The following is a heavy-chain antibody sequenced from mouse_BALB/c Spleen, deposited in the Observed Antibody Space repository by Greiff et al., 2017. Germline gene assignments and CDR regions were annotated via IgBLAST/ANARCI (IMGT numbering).Heavy chain of an antibody. V-gene: IGHV3-6*02. CDR3: ARDYGNYDYYAMDY. CDR2: ISYDGSN. J-gene: IGHJ4*01. D-gene: IGHD2-1*01. CDR1: GYSITSGYY. Sequence: EVKLMESGPGLVKPSQSLSLTCSVTGYSITSGYYWNWIRQFPGNKLEWMGYISYDGSNNYNPSLKNRISITRDTSKNQFFLKLNSVTTEDTATYYCARDYGNYDYYAMDYWGQGTSVTVSS.